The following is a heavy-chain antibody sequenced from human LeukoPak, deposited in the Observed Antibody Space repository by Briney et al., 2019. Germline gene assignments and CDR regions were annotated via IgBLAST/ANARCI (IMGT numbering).Heavy chain of an antibody. J-gene: IGHJ4*02. CDR1: GFTFRKHA. CDR2: LRYDLERI. CDR3: AKDWSGDSDGIDN. V-gene: IGHV3-23*01. Sequence: GGSLRLSCVASGFTFRKHAMTWVRQAPGKGLEWVSSLRYDLERIYYSDSAKGRFTISRDNSDNTLFLQMSSLRVEDTAIYYCAKDWSGDSDGIDNWGQGTLVIVSS. D-gene: IGHD5-24*01.